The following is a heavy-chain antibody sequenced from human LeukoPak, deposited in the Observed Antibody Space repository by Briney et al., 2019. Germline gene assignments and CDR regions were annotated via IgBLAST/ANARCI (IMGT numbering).Heavy chain of an antibody. CDR1: GFIFRNCS. CDR2: ISSSGHYI. V-gene: IGHV3-21*01. CDR3: VRDSYGGELLFDY. J-gene: IGHJ4*02. D-gene: IGHD4-23*01. Sequence: GGSLRLSCAASGFIFRNCSMNWVRQAPGRGLEWVSSISSSGHYIYYADSVKGRFTFSRDNAKNSLYLQMNSLRAEDTAVYYCVRDSYGGELLFDYWGQGTLVTVSS.